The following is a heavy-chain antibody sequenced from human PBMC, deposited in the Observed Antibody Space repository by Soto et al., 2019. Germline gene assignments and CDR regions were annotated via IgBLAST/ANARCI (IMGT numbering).Heavy chain of an antibody. CDR3: ARGINYYDSGDDAFDI. J-gene: IGHJ3*02. CDR2: MNPNSGNT. Sequence: QVQLVQSGAEVKKPGASVKVSCKASGYTFTSYDINWVRQATGQGLEWMGWMNPNSGNTGYAQKFQGRVTMPRNTSIRTAYMELSSLRSEDTAVYYCARGINYYDSGDDAFDIWGQGTMVTVSS. D-gene: IGHD3-10*01. V-gene: IGHV1-8*01. CDR1: GYTFTSYD.